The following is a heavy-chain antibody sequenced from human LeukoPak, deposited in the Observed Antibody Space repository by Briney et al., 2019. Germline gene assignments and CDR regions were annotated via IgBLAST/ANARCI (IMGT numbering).Heavy chain of an antibody. V-gene: IGHV3-30*18. CDR1: GFTFSSFG. CDR3: AKGYYYDSSGYYQHFDH. Sequence: GGSLRLSCAASGFTFSSFGIHWVRRAPGKGLEWVALISYDGSNQYYADSVKGRFTISRDNSKNTLYLQMNSLRAEDTAVYYCAKGYYYDSSGYYQHFDHWGQGTLVTVSS. CDR2: ISYDGSNQ. D-gene: IGHD3-22*01. J-gene: IGHJ4*02.